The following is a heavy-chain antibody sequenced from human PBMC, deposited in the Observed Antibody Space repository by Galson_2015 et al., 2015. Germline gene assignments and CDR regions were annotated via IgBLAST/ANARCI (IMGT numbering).Heavy chain of an antibody. J-gene: IGHJ4*02. V-gene: IGHV3-30*01. Sequence: SYKVHADSVKGRLSISRDNSENTLYLQMDSLIAEDTAMYYCARASSGDSRNYFDYWGRGALVTVSS. D-gene: IGHD4-17*01. CDR2: SYK. CDR3: ARASSGDSRNYFDY.